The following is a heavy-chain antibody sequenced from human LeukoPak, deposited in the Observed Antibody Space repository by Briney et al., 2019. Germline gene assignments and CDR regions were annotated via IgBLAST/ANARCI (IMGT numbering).Heavy chain of an antibody. Sequence: SQTLSLTCVLSGESVSSNTAAWNWIRQSPSRGLEWLGRTYYRSKWYNDYAPSVKSRISIDPDTSKNQFSLQLNSVTPEDSAVCYCARESSGFHRWGQGTLVTVSS. CDR3: ARESSGFHR. CDR1: GESVSSNTAA. J-gene: IGHJ1*01. V-gene: IGHV6-1*01. CDR2: TYYRSKWYN.